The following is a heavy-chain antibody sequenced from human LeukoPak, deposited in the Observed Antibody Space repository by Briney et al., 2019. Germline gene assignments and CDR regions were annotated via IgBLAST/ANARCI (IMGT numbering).Heavy chain of an antibody. CDR2: IYYSGST. V-gene: IGHV4-39*01. CDR1: GGSISSSSYF. J-gene: IGHJ3*02. CDR3: ARQGSGGRALDI. Sequence: SETLSLTCTVSGGSISSSSYFWGWLRQPPGKGLEWIGNIYYSGSTYYNPSLKSRVTISVDTSKNQFSLKLTSVTAADTALYYCARQGSGGRALDIWGQGTMVTVSS.